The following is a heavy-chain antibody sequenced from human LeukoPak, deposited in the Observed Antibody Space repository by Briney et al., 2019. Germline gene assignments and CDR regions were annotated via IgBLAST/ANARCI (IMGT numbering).Heavy chain of an antibody. V-gene: IGHV7-4-1*02. J-gene: IGHJ4*02. Sequence: ASVKVSCKASGYSFTTFAMNWVRQAPGQGLEWMRWINTNTGNPTYAQDFTGRFVFSLDTSVTTTFPEISSLKAEDTAIYYCARSSWIQQSSDFWGQGTLVTVSS. CDR2: INTNTGNP. CDR3: ARSSWIQQSSDF. D-gene: IGHD5-18*01. CDR1: GYSFTTFA.